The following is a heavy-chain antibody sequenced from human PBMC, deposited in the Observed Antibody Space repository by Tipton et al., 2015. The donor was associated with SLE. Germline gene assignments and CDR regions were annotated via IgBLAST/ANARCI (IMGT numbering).Heavy chain of an antibody. J-gene: IGHJ6*02. CDR3: ARGGAYYYGMDV. D-gene: IGHD3-16*01. V-gene: IGHV4-4*07. CDR1: GGSLSSYS. CDR2: IYTSGST. Sequence: TLSLTGTVSGGSLSSYSWRWIRQPAGKGLEWIGRIYTSGSTKYNPSLKSRVTMSVDTSKNQFSLKLSSVTAADTAVYYCARGGAYYYGMDVWGQGTTVTVSS.